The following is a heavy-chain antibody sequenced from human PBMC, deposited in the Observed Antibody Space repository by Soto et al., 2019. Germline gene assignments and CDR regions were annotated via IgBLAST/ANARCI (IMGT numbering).Heavy chain of an antibody. D-gene: IGHD6-13*01. J-gene: IGHJ5*02. CDR3: ARSGSSSWYWFDP. Sequence: QVQLVQSGAEVKKPGASVKVSCKASGYTFTSYAMHWVRQAPGQRLEWMGWINAGNGNTKYSQKFQGRVTITRDTAASTAYMELSSLRSEDTAVYYCARSGSSSWYWFDPWGQGTLVTVSS. CDR2: INAGNGNT. V-gene: IGHV1-3*01. CDR1: GYTFTSYA.